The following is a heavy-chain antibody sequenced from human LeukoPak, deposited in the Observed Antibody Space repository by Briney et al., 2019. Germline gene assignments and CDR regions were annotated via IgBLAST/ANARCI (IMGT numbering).Heavy chain of an antibody. D-gene: IGHD3-22*01. CDR1: GGSISSRNYY. J-gene: IGHJ4*02. CDR2: IYYSGST. Sequence: PSETLSLTCTVSGGSISSRNYYWGWIRQPPGKGLEWIGSIYYSGSTYYNPSLKSRVTISVDTSKNQFSLKLSSVTAADTAVYYCSHDSTGYRDYWGQGTLVTVSS. V-gene: IGHV4-39*01. CDR3: SHDSTGYRDY.